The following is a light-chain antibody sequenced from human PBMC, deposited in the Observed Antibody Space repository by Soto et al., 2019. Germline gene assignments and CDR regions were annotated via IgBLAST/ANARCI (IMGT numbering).Light chain of an antibody. CDR1: SSDVGGYNY. Sequence: QSVLTQPASVSGSPGQSITISCTGTSSDVGGYNYVSWYQQNPGKAPKLMIYDVSNRPSGVSNRFSGSKSGNTASLTISGLQAEDEADYYCSSFTSRNTYVFGTGTKVTVL. V-gene: IGLV2-14*03. CDR3: SSFTSRNTYV. J-gene: IGLJ1*01. CDR2: DVS.